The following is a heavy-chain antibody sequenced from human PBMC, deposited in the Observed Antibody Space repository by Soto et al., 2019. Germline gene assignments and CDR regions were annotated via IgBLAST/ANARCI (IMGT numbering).Heavy chain of an antibody. CDR2: ISAYNGNT. V-gene: IGHV1-18*01. J-gene: IGHJ6*02. CDR3: ARENGVSSGWSFYYYYGMDV. Sequence: ASVKVSCKASGYTFTSYGISWVRQAPGQGLEWMGWISAYNGNTNYAQKLQGRVTMTTDTSTSTAYMELRSLRSDDTAVYYCARENGVSSGWSFYYYYGMDVWGQGTTVTV. CDR1: GYTFTSYG. D-gene: IGHD6-19*01.